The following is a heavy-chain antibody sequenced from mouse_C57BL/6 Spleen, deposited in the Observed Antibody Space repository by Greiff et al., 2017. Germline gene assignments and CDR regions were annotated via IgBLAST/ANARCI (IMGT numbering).Heavy chain of an antibody. CDR2: LWSGGST. CDR3: ARKYYGSSYWEAMDY. V-gene: IGHV2-2*01. CDR1: GFSLTSYG. J-gene: IGHJ4*01. D-gene: IGHD1-1*01. Sequence: VQLVESGPGLVQPSQSLSITCTVSGFSLTSYGVHWVRQSPGKGLEWLGVLWSGGSTDYNAAFISRLSISKDNSKSQVFFKMNSLQADDTAIYYCARKYYGSSYWEAMDYWGQGTSVTVSS.